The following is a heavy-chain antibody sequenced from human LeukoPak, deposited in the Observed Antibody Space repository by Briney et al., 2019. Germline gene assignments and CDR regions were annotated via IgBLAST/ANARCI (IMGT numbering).Heavy chain of an antibody. CDR1: GGSISSGGYY. Sequence: SQTLSLTCTVSGGSISSGGYYWSWIRQHPGKGLEWIGYIYYSGSTYYNPSLKSRVTISVDTSKNQFSLKLSSVTAADTAVYYCASGGTRYCSSTSCLWDRYAFDIWGQETMVTVSS. CDR3: ASGGTRYCSSTSCLWDRYAFDI. CDR2: IYYSGST. D-gene: IGHD2-2*01. J-gene: IGHJ3*02. V-gene: IGHV4-31*03.